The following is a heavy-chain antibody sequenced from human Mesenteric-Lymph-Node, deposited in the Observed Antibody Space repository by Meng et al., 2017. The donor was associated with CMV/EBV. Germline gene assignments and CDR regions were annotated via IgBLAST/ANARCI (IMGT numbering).Heavy chain of an antibody. CDR3: ARGPYYYGSGSLLKYNWFDP. CDR1: GGSISSSSYY. D-gene: IGHD3-10*01. Sequence: SETLSLTCTVSGGSISSSSYYWGWIRQPPGKGLEWIGNIYYGGSTYYNPSLKSRVTISVDTSKNQFSLRLNSVTAADTAVYYCARGPYYYGSGSLLKYNWFDPWGQGTLVTVSS. J-gene: IGHJ5*02. CDR2: IYYGGST. V-gene: IGHV4-39*07.